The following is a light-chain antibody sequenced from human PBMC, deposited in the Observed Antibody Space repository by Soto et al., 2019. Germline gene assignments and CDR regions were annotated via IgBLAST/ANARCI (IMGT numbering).Light chain of an antibody. CDR3: SSFTGFSTV. CDR1: SSDIGASNF. CDR2: EVT. Sequence: QSALTQPPSAPGSPGQSVTISCTGTSSDIGASNFVSWYQQHPGKAPKLVIYEVTKRPSGVPDRFSGSKFGNTASLTVSGLQTEDVADYYCSSFTGFSTVFGSGTKVTVL. V-gene: IGLV2-8*01. J-gene: IGLJ1*01.